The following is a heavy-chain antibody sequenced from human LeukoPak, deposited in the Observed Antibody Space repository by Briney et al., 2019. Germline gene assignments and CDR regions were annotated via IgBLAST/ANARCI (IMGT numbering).Heavy chain of an antibody. D-gene: IGHD4-23*01. J-gene: IGHJ3*02. Sequence: GGSLRLSCSASGLTFSSYAMHWVRQAPGKGLEHVSAISSYGGTTYYADSVKGKFTISRDNSKNTLYLQMSSLRAEDTAVYYCVKVGSSATVVNAFDIWGQGTMVTVSS. CDR1: GLTFSSYA. CDR3: VKVGSSATVVNAFDI. CDR2: ISSYGGTT. V-gene: IGHV3-64D*06.